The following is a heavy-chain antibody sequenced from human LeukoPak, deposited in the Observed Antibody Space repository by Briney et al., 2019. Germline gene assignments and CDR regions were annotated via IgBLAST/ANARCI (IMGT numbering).Heavy chain of an antibody. V-gene: IGHV4-31*03. CDR1: GGSISSGGYY. Sequence: SQTLSLTCTVSGGSISSGGYYWSWIRQHPGKGLEWIGYIYYSGSTYYNPSLKSRVTISVDTSKNQFSLKLSSATAADTAVYYCARTVLLWFGELLGGWFDPWGQGTLVTVSS. D-gene: IGHD3-10*01. CDR2: IYYSGST. J-gene: IGHJ5*02. CDR3: ARTVLLWFGELLGGWFDP.